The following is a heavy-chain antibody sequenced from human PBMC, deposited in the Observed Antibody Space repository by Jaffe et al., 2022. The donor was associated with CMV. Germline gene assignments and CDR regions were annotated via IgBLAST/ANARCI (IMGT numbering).Heavy chain of an antibody. J-gene: IGHJ4*02. V-gene: IGHV1-69*09. D-gene: IGHD4-4*01. Sequence: QVQLVQSGAEVKKPGSSVKVSCKASGGTFSSYAISWVRQAPGQGLEWMGRIISIVGIPNYAQKFQGRVTITADRSTSTAYMELSSLRSDDTAIYYCARETYAATVTTGAIDDWGQGSLVSVSS. CDR1: GGTFSSYA. CDR3: ARETYAATVTTGAIDD. CDR2: IISIVGIP.